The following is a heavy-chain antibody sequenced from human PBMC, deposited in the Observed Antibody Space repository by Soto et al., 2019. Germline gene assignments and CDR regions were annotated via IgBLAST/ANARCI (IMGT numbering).Heavy chain of an antibody. CDR1: GGSISISSW. CDR2: IYHSGSS. Sequence: QVQLQESGPVLLKPSGTLSHTCAVSGGSISISSWWSWVRQPPGKGLEWIGEIYHSGSSNYNPSLKSRVTISVDKSKNQFSLKLSSVTAADTAVYYCARSNSGNYYEVFDYWGQGTLVTVFS. CDR3: ARSNSGNYYEVFDY. J-gene: IGHJ4*02. V-gene: IGHV4-4*02. D-gene: IGHD1-26*01.